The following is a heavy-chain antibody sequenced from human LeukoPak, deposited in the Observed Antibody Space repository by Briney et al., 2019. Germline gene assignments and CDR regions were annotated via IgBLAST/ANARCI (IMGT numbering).Heavy chain of an antibody. Sequence: SETLSLTCTVSGDSVSTYYWSWIRQPAGKGLEWIGRIYSSVSTNYNPSLKSRVTMSVDTSKNQFPLKLSSVTAADTAVYYCARWGGSGTYLFDYWGQGTLVTVSS. CDR1: GDSVSTYY. V-gene: IGHV4-4*07. CDR3: ARWGGSGTYLFDY. D-gene: IGHD3-10*01. J-gene: IGHJ4*02. CDR2: IYSSVST.